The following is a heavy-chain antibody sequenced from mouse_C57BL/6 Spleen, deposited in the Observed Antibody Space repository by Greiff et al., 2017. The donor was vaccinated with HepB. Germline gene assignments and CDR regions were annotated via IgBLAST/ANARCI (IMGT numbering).Heavy chain of an antibody. J-gene: IGHJ4*01. V-gene: IGHV14-2*01. Sequence: EVQLQQSGAELVKPGASVKLSCTASGFNIKDYYMHWVKQRTEQGLEWIGRIDPEDGDTQYAPKFPGKATIPADPSSNTAYLQLSSLTSEDTAGYYCAYYYGSSHGAMDYWGQGTSVTVSS. CDR3: AYYYGSSHGAMDY. D-gene: IGHD1-1*01. CDR2: IDPEDGDT. CDR1: GFNIKDYY.